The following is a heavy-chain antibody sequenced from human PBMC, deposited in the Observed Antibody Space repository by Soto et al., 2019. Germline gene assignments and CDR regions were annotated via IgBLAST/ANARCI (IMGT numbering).Heavy chain of an antibody. D-gene: IGHD2-21*01. V-gene: IGHV3-23*01. CDR3: VRHWGG. J-gene: IGHJ4*01. CDR1: GFTFNTYD. Sequence: EVQLLESGGGLVQPGGSLRLSCAASGFTFNTYDMSWVRQATGTGLEWVSSIATTGETTFYADSVRGRFTISRDNSKNTLFLQINTLRADDTTIYNGVRHWGGWGHGTLVTVSS. CDR2: IATTGETT.